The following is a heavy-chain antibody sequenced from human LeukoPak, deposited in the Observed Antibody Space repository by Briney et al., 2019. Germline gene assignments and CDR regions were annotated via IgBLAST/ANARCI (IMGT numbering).Heavy chain of an antibody. CDR1: GGSFSGYY. CDR2: INHSGST. V-gene: IGHV4-34*01. CDR3: ARVGAGRPQYYYYYYYMDV. J-gene: IGHJ6*03. D-gene: IGHD3-16*01. Sequence: SETLSLTCAVYGGSFSGYYWSWIRQPPGKGLEWIGEINHSGSTNYNPSLKSRVTISVDTSKNQFSVKLSSVTAADTAVYYCARVGAGRPQYYYYYYYMDVWGKGTTVTISS.